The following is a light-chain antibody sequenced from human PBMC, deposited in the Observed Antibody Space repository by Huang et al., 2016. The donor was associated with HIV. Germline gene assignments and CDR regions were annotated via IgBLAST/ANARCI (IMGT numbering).Light chain of an antibody. CDR3: QQYNDWPPYT. CDR2: GAS. J-gene: IGKJ2*01. V-gene: IGKV3-15*01. Sequence: EIVMTQSPATLSVSPGEGATLSCRASQSVSRNLAWYQQKPGQAPRLLIYGASTRATGIPARFIGSGSGTEFTLTISSLQSEDFAVYFCQQYNDWPPYTFGQGTKVDIK. CDR1: QSVSRN.